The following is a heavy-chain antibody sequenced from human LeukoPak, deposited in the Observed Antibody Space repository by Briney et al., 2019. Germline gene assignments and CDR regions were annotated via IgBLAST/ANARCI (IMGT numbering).Heavy chain of an antibody. D-gene: IGHD2-8*01. Sequence: RGSLRLSCAASGFTFTTYWMTWVRQAPGKGLEWVANIRQGGSEKDYVDSVKGRFTISRDNARNSLYLQMNSLRAEDTAVYYCARGGLMMDVWGKGTTVTVSS. J-gene: IGHJ6*04. CDR3: ARGGLMMDV. V-gene: IGHV3-7*01. CDR2: IRQGGSEK. CDR1: GFTFTTYW.